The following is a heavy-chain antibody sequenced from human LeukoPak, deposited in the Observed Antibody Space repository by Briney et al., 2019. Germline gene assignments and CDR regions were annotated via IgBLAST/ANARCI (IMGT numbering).Heavy chain of an antibody. J-gene: IGHJ4*02. D-gene: IGHD5-24*01. CDR3: ARKEMATMPFDY. CDR2: INPSGGST. Sequence: ASVKVSCKASGYTFTSYYMHWVRQAPGQGLEWMGIINPSGGSTSYAQQLQGRVTMTRDTSTSTVYMELSSLRSEDTAMYYCARKEMATMPFDYWGQGTLVTVSS. V-gene: IGHV1-46*01. CDR1: GYTFTSYY.